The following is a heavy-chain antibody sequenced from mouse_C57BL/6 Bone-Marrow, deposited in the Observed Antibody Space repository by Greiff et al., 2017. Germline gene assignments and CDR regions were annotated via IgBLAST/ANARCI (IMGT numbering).Heavy chain of an antibody. D-gene: IGHD1-1*01. J-gene: IGHJ3*01. Sequence: EVKLVESGAELVKPGASVKLSCTASGFNIKDYYMHWVKQRTEQGLEWIGRIDPEDGETKYAPKFQGKATITADTSSNTAYLQLSSLTSEDTAVYYCAYNSLHYYGSSYWFAYWGQGTLVTVSA. CDR2: IDPEDGET. V-gene: IGHV14-2*01. CDR3: AYNSLHYYGSSYWFAY. CDR1: GFNIKDYY.